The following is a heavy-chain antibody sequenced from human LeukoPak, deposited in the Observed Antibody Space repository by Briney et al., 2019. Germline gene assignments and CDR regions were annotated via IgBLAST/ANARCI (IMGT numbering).Heavy chain of an antibody. V-gene: IGHV4-39*07. D-gene: IGHD6-19*01. CDR2: IYYSGST. CDR1: GGSISSSSYY. CDR3: ASSSGNDYYMDV. Sequence: PSETLSLTCTVSGGSISSSSYYWGGIRQPPGKGLEWIGSIYYSGSTYYNPSLKSRVTISVDTSKNQFSLKLSSVTAADTAVYYCASSSGNDYYMDVWGKGTTVTVSS. J-gene: IGHJ6*03.